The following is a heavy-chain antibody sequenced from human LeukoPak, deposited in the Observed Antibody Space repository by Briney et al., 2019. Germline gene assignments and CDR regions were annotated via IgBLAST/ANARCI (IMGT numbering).Heavy chain of an antibody. Sequence: GASVKVSCKASGYTFTSYGISWVRQAPGQGLEWMGWISAYNGNTNYAQMLQGSVTMTTDTSTSTAYMELRSLRSDDTAVYYCARDARGGIYDYWGQGTLVTVSS. J-gene: IGHJ4*02. CDR3: ARDARGGIYDY. D-gene: IGHD6-13*01. CDR2: ISAYNGNT. V-gene: IGHV1-18*01. CDR1: GYTFTSYG.